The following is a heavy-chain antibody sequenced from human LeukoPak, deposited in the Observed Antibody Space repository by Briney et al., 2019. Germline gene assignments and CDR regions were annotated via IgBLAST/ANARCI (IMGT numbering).Heavy chain of an antibody. V-gene: IGHV1-69*05. CDR1: GGTFSSYA. Sequence: SVKVSCKASGGTFSSYAISWVRQAPGQGLEWMGGIIPIFGRADYAQKFQDIVTITTDESTSTVYMELSSLRSEVTAVYYCARGETILNWFDPWGQGTLVTVSS. CDR3: ARGETILNWFDP. CDR2: IIPIFGRA. J-gene: IGHJ5*02. D-gene: IGHD1-1*01.